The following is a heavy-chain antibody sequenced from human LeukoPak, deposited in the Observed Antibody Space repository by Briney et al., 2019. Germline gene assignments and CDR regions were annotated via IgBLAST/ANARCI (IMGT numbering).Heavy chain of an antibody. J-gene: IGHJ5*02. CDR1: GYTFTGYY. Sequence: EASVKVSCKASGYTFTGYYMHWVRQAPGQGLEWMGWINPNSGGTNYAQKFQGRVTMTRDTSIATAYLELSSLTSDDTAVYYCARETSEAFETWGQGTLVTVSS. CDR3: ARETSEAFET. V-gene: IGHV1-2*02. D-gene: IGHD2-2*01. CDR2: INPNSGGT.